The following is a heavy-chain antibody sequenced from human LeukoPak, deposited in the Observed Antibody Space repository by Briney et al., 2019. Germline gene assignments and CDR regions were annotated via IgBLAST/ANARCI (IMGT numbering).Heavy chain of an antibody. CDR2: IYYSGST. CDR3: ARTHSGSYSNFNWFDP. Sequence: SETLSPTCTVSGGSISSSNYYWGWIRQPPGKGLEWIGSIYYSGSTNYNPSLKSRVTISVDTSKNQFSLKLSSVTAADTAVYYCARTHSGSYSNFNWFDPWGQGTLVTVSS. J-gene: IGHJ5*02. D-gene: IGHD1-26*01. V-gene: IGHV4-39*07. CDR1: GGSISSSNYY.